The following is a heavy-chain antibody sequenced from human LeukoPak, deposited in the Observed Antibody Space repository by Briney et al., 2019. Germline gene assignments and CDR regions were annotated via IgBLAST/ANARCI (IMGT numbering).Heavy chain of an antibody. J-gene: IGHJ4*02. CDR2: ITSSGSII. CDR3: ARGRPSKYSSGWYFVY. Sequence: GGSLRLSCAASGFTFSIYEMNWVRQAPGKGLEWVAYITSSGSIIYYADSVKGRFTISRDNSKNTLYLQMNSLRAEDTAVYYCARGRPSKYSSGWYFVYWGQGTLVTVSS. D-gene: IGHD6-19*01. CDR1: GFTFSIYE. V-gene: IGHV3-48*03.